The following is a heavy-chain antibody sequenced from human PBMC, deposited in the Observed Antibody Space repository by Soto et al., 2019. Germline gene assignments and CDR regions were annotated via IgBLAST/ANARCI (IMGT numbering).Heavy chain of an antibody. CDR3: ARERSRDGYKWDDAFDI. J-gene: IGHJ3*02. D-gene: IGHD1-26*01. CDR2: ISYDGSNK. CDR1: GFTFSSYA. Sequence: QVQLVESGGGVVQPGRSLRLSCAASGFTFSSYAMHWVRQAPGKGLAWVAVISYDGSNKYYADSVKGRFTISRDNSKNPLYLQMNSLRAEDTAVYYCARERSRDGYKWDDAFDIWGQGTMVTVSS. V-gene: IGHV3-30-3*01.